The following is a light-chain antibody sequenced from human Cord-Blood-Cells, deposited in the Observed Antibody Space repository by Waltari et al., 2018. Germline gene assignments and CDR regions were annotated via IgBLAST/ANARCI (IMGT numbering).Light chain of an antibody. CDR2: DAS. CDR1: QSVSSY. Sequence: EIVLTQSPATLSLSPGDRATLSCRASQSVSSYLAWNQQKPGQAPRLLIYDASNRATGIPARFSGSGSGTDFTLTISSLEPEDFAVYYCQQRSNWPMYTFGQGTKLEIK. J-gene: IGKJ2*01. V-gene: IGKV3-11*01. CDR3: QQRSNWPMYT.